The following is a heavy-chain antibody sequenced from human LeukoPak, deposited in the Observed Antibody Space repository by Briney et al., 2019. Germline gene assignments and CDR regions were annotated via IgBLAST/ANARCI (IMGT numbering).Heavy chain of an antibody. CDR2: FDPEDGET. CDR1: GYTLTELS. CDR3: ATEAILILYGDYASWFDP. V-gene: IGHV1-24*01. Sequence: ASVKVSCKVSGYTLTELSMHWVRQAPGKGLEWMGGFDPEDGETIYAQKFQGRVTMTEDTSTDTAYMELSSLRSEDTAVYYCATEAILILYGDYASWFDPWGQGTLVTVSS. J-gene: IGHJ5*02. D-gene: IGHD4-17*01.